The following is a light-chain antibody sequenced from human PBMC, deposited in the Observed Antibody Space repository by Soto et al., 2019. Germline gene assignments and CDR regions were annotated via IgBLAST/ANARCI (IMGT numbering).Light chain of an antibody. CDR3: QTWGTGIVV. CDR1: SGHSSYA. Sequence: QLVLTQSPSASASLGASVKLTCTLSSGHSSYAIAWHQQQPEKGPRYLMKLNSDGSHSKGDGIPDRFSGYSSGAERYLTISSLQYEDEADYYCQTWGTGIVVFGGGTQLTVL. V-gene: IGLV4-69*01. CDR2: LNSDGSH. J-gene: IGLJ2*01.